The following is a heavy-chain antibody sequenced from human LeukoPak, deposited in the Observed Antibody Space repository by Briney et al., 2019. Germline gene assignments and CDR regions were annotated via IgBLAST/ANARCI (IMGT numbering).Heavy chain of an antibody. V-gene: IGHV4-39*01. CDR3: ARQDYDFWSDSYYMDV. CDR1: GGSISSSSYY. CDR2: IYYSGST. D-gene: IGHD3-3*01. J-gene: IGHJ6*03. Sequence: SETLSLTCTVSGGSISSSSYYWGWIRQPPGKGLEWIGSIYYSGSTYYNPSLKSRVTISVDTSKNQFSLKLSSVTAADTAVYYCARQDYDFWSDSYYMDVWGKGTTVTVSS.